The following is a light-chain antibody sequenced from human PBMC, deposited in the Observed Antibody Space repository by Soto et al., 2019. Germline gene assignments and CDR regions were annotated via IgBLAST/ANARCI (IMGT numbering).Light chain of an antibody. CDR1: SSDVGGYNY. J-gene: IGLJ3*02. CDR2: YVS. Sequence: QSALTQPASVSGSPGQSITISCTGTSSDVGGYNYVSWYQQHPGKAPKLMIYYVSNRPSGVSNRFSGSKSGNTASLTISGLQAEDEADYYCSSYTSSSTWVFGGGTQLTVL. CDR3: SSYTSSSTWV. V-gene: IGLV2-14*01.